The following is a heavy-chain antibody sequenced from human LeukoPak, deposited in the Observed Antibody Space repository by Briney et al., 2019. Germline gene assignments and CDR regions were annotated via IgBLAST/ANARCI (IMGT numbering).Heavy chain of an antibody. CDR2: ISYDGSNK. D-gene: IGHD5-18*01. J-gene: IGHJ4*02. V-gene: IGHV3-30*03. Sequence: VRSLRLSCAASGFTFSSYGMHWVRQAPGKGLEWVAVISYDGSNKYYADSVKGRFTISRDNSKNTLYLQMNTLRAEDTAVYYCAAGGPRGYSYGLGYWGQGTLVTVSS. CDR3: AAGGPRGYSYGLGY. CDR1: GFTFSSYG.